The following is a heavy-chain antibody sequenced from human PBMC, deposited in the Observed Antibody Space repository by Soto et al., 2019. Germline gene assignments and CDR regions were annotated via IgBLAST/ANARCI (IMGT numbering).Heavy chain of an antibody. Sequence: GGSLRLSCAASGFTFSSYGMHWVRQAPGKGLEWVAVIWYDGSNKYYADSVKGRFTISRDNSKNTLYLQMNSLRAEDTAVYYCARDPYYYGSGSYFGAFDIWGQGTMVTVSS. D-gene: IGHD3-10*01. CDR2: IWYDGSNK. J-gene: IGHJ3*02. V-gene: IGHV3-33*01. CDR3: ARDPYYYGSGSYFGAFDI. CDR1: GFTFSSYG.